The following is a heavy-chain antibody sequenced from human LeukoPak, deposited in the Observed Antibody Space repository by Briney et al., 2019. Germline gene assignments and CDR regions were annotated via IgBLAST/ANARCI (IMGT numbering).Heavy chain of an antibody. CDR3: ARCSTPHWIFDAFDI. J-gene: IGHJ3*02. Sequence: ASVKVSCKASGYTFTGHYMHWVRQAPGQGPEWMGWINPNSGGTNYAQKFQGRVTMTRDTSISTAYMQLSGLRSDDTAVYYCARCSTPHWIFDAFDIWGQGTMVTVSS. V-gene: IGHV1-2*02. D-gene: IGHD1-1*01. CDR1: GYTFTGHY. CDR2: INPNSGGT.